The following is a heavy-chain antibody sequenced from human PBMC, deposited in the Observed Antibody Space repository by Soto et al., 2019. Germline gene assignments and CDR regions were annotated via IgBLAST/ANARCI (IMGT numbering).Heavy chain of an antibody. J-gene: IGHJ4*02. V-gene: IGHV1-2*02. CDR2: INPNSGGT. Sequence: ASVKVSCKASGYTFTGYYMHWVRQAPGQGLEWMGWINPNSGGTNYAQKFQGRVTMTRDTSISTAYMELSRLRSDDTAVYYCARVGGSSGWYPLYYFDYWGQGTLVTVSS. D-gene: IGHD6-19*01. CDR3: ARVGGSSGWYPLYYFDY. CDR1: GYTFTGYY.